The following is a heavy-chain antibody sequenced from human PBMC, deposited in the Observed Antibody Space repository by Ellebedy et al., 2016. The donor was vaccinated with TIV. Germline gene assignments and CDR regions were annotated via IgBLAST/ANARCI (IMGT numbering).Heavy chain of an antibody. CDR2: IIPILGIA. CDR1: GGTFSSYA. V-gene: IGHV1-69*04. Sequence: SVKVSCKASGGTFSSYAISWVRQAPGQGLEWMGRIIPILGIANYAQKFQGRVTITADKSTSTAYMELSSLRSEDTAVYYCARDEGSGIDPGTAFDIWGQGTMVTISS. J-gene: IGHJ3*02. CDR3: ARDEGSGIDPGTAFDI. D-gene: IGHD1-26*01.